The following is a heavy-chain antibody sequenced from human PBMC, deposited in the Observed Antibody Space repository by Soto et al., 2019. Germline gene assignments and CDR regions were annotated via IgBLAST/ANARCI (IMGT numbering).Heavy chain of an antibody. D-gene: IGHD6-13*01. CDR1: GGTFSSYA. V-gene: IGHV1-69*13. CDR3: ARDYKLEYSSSWYLAGYWFDP. Sequence: SGKVSCKASGGTFSSYAISWVRQAPGQGLEWMGGIIPIFGTANYAQKFQGRVTITADESTSTAYMELSSLRSEDTAVYYCARDYKLEYSSSWYLAGYWFDPWGQGTLVTVSS. J-gene: IGHJ5*02. CDR2: IIPIFGTA.